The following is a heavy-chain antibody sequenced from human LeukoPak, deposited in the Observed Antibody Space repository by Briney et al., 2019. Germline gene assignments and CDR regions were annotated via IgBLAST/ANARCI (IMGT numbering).Heavy chain of an antibody. V-gene: IGHV3-21*06. Sequence: GGSLRLSCAASRFTFSSYSMNWIRQAPGKGLEWVSAISSRSSYKYYADSVKGRFTVSRDNAKNSLYLEMNSLRVDDTAVYYCARVSDSGKRAFDIWGQGTMVTVSS. CDR1: RFTFSSYS. CDR2: ISSRSSYK. J-gene: IGHJ3*02. D-gene: IGHD3-10*01. CDR3: ARVSDSGKRAFDI.